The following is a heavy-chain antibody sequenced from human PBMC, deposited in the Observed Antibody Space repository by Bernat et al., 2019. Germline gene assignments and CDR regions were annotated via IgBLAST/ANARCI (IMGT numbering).Heavy chain of an antibody. V-gene: IGHV1-24*01. CDR2: FDPEDGET. J-gene: IGHJ4*02. CDR1: GYTLTELS. CDR3: ATDTPDGLLWFRELSFDH. D-gene: IGHD3-10*01. Sequence: QVQLVQSGAEVKKPGASVKVSCKVSGYTLTELSMHWVRQAPGKGLEWWGGFDPEDGETIYAQKFQGRVTMTEDTSTDTAYMELSSLRSEDTAVYYCATDTPDGLLWFRELSFDHWGQGTLVTVSS.